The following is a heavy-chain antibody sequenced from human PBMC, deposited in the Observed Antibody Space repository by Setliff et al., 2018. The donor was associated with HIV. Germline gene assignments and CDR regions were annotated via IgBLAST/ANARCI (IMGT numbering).Heavy chain of an antibody. CDR3: ATYWGGEGGRGY. J-gene: IGHJ4*02. CDR1: GGSISHPH. D-gene: IGHD1-26*01. CDR2: VWDNGTT. Sequence: SETLSLTCTVSGGSISHPHWSWIRQPPGKGREWIGYVWDNGTTKYNPSLESRVTISLHTSKNQFSLKLSSVTAADTAVYYCATYWGGEGGRGYWGQGTLVTVSS. V-gene: IGHV4-59*11.